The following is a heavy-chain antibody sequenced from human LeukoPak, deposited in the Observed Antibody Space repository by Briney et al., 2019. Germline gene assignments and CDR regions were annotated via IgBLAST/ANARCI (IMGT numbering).Heavy chain of an antibody. V-gene: IGHV3-33*01. CDR2: IWYDGSNK. D-gene: IGHD3-22*01. CDR1: GFTFSSYG. CDR3: ARDGIYDSSGYYF. Sequence: GSLRLSCAASGFTFSSYGMHWVRQAPGKRLEWVAVIWYDGSNKYYADSVKGRFTISRDNAKNSLYLQMNSLRAEDTAVYYCARDGIYDSSGYYFWGQGTLVTVSS. J-gene: IGHJ4*02.